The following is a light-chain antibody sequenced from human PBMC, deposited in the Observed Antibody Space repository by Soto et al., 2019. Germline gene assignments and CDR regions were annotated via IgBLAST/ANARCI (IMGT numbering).Light chain of an antibody. CDR3: NSYRHSTTLV. Sequence: QSVLTQPASVSGSPGQSITISCTGTSSDVGGYNSVSWFQQHPSKAPKLIIYEVSHRPSGVSIRFSGSKSGNTASLTIPGLQAEDEADYYCNSYRHSTTLVFGTGTKVTVL. V-gene: IGLV2-14*01. CDR1: SSDVGGYNS. CDR2: EVS. J-gene: IGLJ1*01.